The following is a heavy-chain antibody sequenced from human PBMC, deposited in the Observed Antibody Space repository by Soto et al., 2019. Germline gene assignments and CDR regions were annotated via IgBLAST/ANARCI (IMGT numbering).Heavy chain of an antibody. CDR2: ISYDGSNK. CDR1: GFTFSSYA. V-gene: IGHV3-30-3*01. Sequence: QVQLVESGGGVVQPGRSLRLSCAASGFTFSSYAMHWVRQXXGKGXXWVAVISYDGSNKYYADSVKGRFTISRDNSKXXXXXXXXXXXXXXXXXXXXXXXXAXXXXVAPDYWGQGTLVTVSS. J-gene: IGHJ4*02. CDR3: XXXXAXXXXVAPDY. D-gene: IGHD5-12*01.